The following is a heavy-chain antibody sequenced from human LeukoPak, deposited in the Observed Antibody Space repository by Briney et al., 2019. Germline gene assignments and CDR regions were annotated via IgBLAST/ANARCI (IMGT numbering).Heavy chain of an antibody. Sequence: GGSLRLSCAASGFTFSSYAMSWVRQAPGKGLEWVSAISGSGGSTYYADSVKGRFTISRDNSKNTLYLQMNSLRAEDTALYYCAKDMAGQLNFDYWGQGTLVTVSS. D-gene: IGHD6-19*01. CDR2: ISGSGGST. CDR3: AKDMAGQLNFDY. V-gene: IGHV3-23*01. J-gene: IGHJ4*02. CDR1: GFTFSSYA.